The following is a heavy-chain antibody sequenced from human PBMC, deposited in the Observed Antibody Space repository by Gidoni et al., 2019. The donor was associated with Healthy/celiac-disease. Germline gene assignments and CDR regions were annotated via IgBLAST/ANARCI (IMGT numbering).Heavy chain of an antibody. J-gene: IGHJ4*02. Sequence: EVQLVESGGGLVQPGGSLRLSCAASGLTFSSYSLNWVRTASGKGLEWVSYISSSSSTIYYADSVKGRFTISRDNAKNSLYLQMNSLRDEDTAVYYCARGGYCSSTSCYNSGYDKIDYWGQGTLVTVSS. CDR3: ARGGYCSSTSCYNSGYDKIDY. D-gene: IGHD2-2*02. CDR2: ISSSSSTI. V-gene: IGHV3-48*02. CDR1: GLTFSSYS.